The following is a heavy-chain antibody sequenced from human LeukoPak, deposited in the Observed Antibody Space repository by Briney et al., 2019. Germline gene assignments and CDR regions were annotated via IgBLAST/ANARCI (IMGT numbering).Heavy chain of an antibody. J-gene: IGHJ4*02. CDR2: IFYSGST. CDR1: GGSISSGDYY. D-gene: IGHD1-26*01. Sequence: SETLSLTCTVSGGSISSGDYYWSWIRQPPGKGLEWIGSIFYSGSTDYNPSLKSRVTISVDTSKNQFSLKLSSVTAADTAVYYCARDLVGAPYYFDYWGQGTLVTVSS. CDR3: ARDLVGAPYYFDY. V-gene: IGHV4-39*07.